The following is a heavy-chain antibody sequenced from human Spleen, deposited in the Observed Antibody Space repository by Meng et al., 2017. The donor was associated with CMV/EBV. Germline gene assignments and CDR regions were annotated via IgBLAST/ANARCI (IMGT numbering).Heavy chain of an antibody. Sequence: CPVSGVSLTGSNWLSWVRQAPGEGLEWIGEIYHTGRTNYNPSLESRLTISVDKSKNQFSLKLTSVTAADKAVYFCARVGDWGSYLDYWGQGALVTVSS. V-gene: IGHV4-4*01. D-gene: IGHD3-16*02. J-gene: IGHJ4*02. CDR1: GVSLTGSNW. CDR3: ARVGDWGSYLDY. CDR2: IYHTGRT.